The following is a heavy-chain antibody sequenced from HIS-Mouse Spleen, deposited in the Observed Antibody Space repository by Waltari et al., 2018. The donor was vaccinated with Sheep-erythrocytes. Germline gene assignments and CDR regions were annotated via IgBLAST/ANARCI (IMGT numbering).Heavy chain of an antibody. CDR1: GGTFSSYA. Sequence: QVQLVQSGAAVKKPGSSVKVSCKASGGTFSSYAISWVRQAPGQGLEWMGRIIPILGIANYAQKFQGRVTITADKSTSTAYMELSSLRSEDTAMYYCAQTGATTPHFDYWGQGTLVTVSS. CDR2: IIPILGIA. CDR3: AQTGATTPHFDY. D-gene: IGHD1-26*01. J-gene: IGHJ4*02. V-gene: IGHV1-69*04.